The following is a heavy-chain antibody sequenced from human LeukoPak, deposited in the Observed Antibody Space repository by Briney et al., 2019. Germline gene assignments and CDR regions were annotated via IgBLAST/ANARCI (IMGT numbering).Heavy chain of an antibody. CDR1: GFTFSSYG. Sequence: PGGSLRLSCAASGFTFSSYGMHWVRQAPGKGLEWVAVIWYDGSNKYYADSVKGRFTISRDNSKDTLYLQMNSLRAEDTAVYYCARDGSSWYAYYYYYGMDVWGKGTTVTVSS. J-gene: IGHJ6*04. CDR2: IWYDGSNK. D-gene: IGHD6-13*01. CDR3: ARDGSSWYAYYYYYGMDV. V-gene: IGHV3-33*01.